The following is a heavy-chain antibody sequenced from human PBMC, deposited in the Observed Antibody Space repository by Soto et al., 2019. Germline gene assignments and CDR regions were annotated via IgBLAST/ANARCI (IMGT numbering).Heavy chain of an antibody. Sequence: TYTVSGGYIIGYDWSWISKKQGKGLEWIGEINHSGSTNYNPSLKSRVTISVDTSKNQFSLKLSSVTAADTAVYYCAREGYCSGGSCYHLDSWGQGTLVTVSS. J-gene: IGHJ4*02. CDR2: INHSGST. CDR1: GGYIIGYD. D-gene: IGHD2-15*01. CDR3: AREGYCSGGSCYHLDS. V-gene: IGHV4-34*01.